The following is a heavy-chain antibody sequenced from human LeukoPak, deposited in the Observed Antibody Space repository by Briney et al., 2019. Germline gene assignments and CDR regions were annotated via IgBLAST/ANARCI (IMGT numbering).Heavy chain of an antibody. Sequence: ASVKVSCKASGYTFTSYYMHWVRQAPGQGFEWMGWINPNSGGTNYAQKFQGRVTMTRDTSISTAYMELSRLRSDDTAVYYCARVRRDGYNFFDYWGQGTLVTVSS. CDR3: ARVRRDGYNFFDY. D-gene: IGHD5-24*01. CDR1: GYTFTSYY. J-gene: IGHJ4*02. V-gene: IGHV1-2*02. CDR2: INPNSGGT.